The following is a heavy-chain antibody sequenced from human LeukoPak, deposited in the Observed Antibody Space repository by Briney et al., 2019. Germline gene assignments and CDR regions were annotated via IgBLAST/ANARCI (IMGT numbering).Heavy chain of an antibody. J-gene: IGHJ3*02. CDR1: GGSFSGYY. Sequence: PSETLSLTCAVYGGSFSGYYWSWIRQPPGKGLEWIGEINHSGSTNYNPSLKSRVTISVDTSKNQFSLKLSSVTAADTAVYYCARGEASFRWPRKDAFDIWGQGTMVTVSS. D-gene: IGHD1-14*01. CDR2: INHSGST. V-gene: IGHV4-34*01. CDR3: ARGEASFRWPRKDAFDI.